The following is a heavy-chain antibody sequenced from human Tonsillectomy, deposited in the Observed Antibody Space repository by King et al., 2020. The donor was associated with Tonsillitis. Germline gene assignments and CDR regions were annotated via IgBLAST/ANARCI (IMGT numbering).Heavy chain of an antibody. CDR1: GGSISTYY. CDR2: IYNTGTT. CDR3: ARENYDVLTGYPSYFDY. Sequence: PLQESGPALVKPSETLSLICTVSGGSISTYYWSWIRPAAGKGLEWIGRIYNTGTTNYNPSLKSRVTMSVDTSKNQFSLKLSSVTAADTAVYHCARENYDVLTGYPSYFDYWGQGTLVTVSS. D-gene: IGHD3-9*01. J-gene: IGHJ4*02. V-gene: IGHV4-4*07.